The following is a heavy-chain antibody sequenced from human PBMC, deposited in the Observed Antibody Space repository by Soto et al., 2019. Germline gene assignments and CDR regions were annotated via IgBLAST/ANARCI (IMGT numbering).Heavy chain of an antibody. CDR3: AKDRLRYFDWLLDY. CDR2: ISGSGGST. CDR1: GFTFSSYA. Sequence: EVQLLESGGGLVQPGGSLRLSCAASGFTFSSYAMSWVRQAPGKGLEWVSAISGSGGSTYYADSVKGRFTISRDNSKNTLYLQMHSLRAEDTAVYYCAKDRLRYFDWLLDYWGHGTLVTVSS. D-gene: IGHD3-9*01. V-gene: IGHV3-23*01. J-gene: IGHJ4*01.